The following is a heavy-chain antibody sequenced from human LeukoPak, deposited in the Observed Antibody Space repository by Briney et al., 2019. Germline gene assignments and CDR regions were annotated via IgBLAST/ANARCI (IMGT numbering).Heavy chain of an antibody. D-gene: IGHD5-24*01. CDR2: IYYSGST. CDR1: CGSISSYY. CDR3: ARAEERWLQFEYFDL. J-gene: IGHJ2*01. V-gene: IGHV4-59*01. Sequence: SETLSFTCTVSCGSISSYYQSWIRQPPGKGLEWIGNIYYSGSTNYNPSLKSRVTISVDTSKNQFSLKLSSVTAADTAVYYCARAEERWLQFEYFDLLGRGTLVTVSS.